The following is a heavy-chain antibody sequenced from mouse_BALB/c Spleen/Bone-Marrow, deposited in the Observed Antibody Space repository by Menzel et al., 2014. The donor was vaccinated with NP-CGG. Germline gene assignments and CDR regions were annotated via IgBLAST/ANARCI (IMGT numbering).Heavy chain of an antibody. CDR2: IDPANGNT. V-gene: IGHV14-3*02. CDR3: ARGIPYYPMDF. D-gene: IGHD5-1-1*01. CDR1: GFNIKDTY. Sequence: EVKLMESGAELVKPGASVKLSCTASGFNIKDTYMHWVKQRPEQGLEWIGRIDPANGNTKFAPKFQGKATITADTSSNTAYLHLSSLTSEGTAVYYCARGIPYYPMDFWGQGTSVTVSS. J-gene: IGHJ4*01.